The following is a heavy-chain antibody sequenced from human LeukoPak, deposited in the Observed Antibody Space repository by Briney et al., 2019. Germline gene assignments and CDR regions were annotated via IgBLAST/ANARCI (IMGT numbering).Heavy chain of an antibody. Sequence: WASVKVSCKASGYTFTDYYIHWVRQAPGQGLEWMGWINPNSGGTNYAQKFQGRVTMTRDTSISTAYMELSRLRSDDTAVYYCARAGPSHYYDSSGYSNWFDPWGQGTLVTVSS. CDR3: ARAGPSHYYDSSGYSNWFDP. CDR1: GYTFTDYY. J-gene: IGHJ5*02. V-gene: IGHV1-2*02. CDR2: INPNSGGT. D-gene: IGHD3-22*01.